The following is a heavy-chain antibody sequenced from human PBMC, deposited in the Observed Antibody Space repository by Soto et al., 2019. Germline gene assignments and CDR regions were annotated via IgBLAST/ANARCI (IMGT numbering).Heavy chain of an antibody. CDR3: ARVAGQDDSSGYAIYYYYGMDV. CDR2: IIPIFGTA. D-gene: IGHD3-22*01. CDR1: GYTFTDYY. V-gene: IGHV1-69*13. J-gene: IGHJ6*02. Sequence: SVKVSCKASGYTFTDYYMHWVRQAPGQGLEWMGWIIPIFGTANYAQKFQGRVTITADESTSTAYMELSSLRSEDTAVYYCARVAGQDDSSGYAIYYYYGMDVWGQGTTVTVSS.